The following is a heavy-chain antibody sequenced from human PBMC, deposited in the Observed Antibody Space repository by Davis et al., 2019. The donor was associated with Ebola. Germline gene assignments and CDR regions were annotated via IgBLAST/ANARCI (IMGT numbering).Heavy chain of an antibody. CDR1: GFTFRSYW. V-gene: IGHV3-74*01. Sequence: GESLKISCAASGFTFRSYWMHWVRQAPGKGLVLVSRINIHGSSTRYADSVESRFTISRDNAKNTLYLQMNSLRAEDTAVYYCEGGPYCSGDSCYDYWSQGTLVTVSS. CDR2: INIHGSST. CDR3: EGGPYCSGDSCYDY. D-gene: IGHD2-15*01. J-gene: IGHJ4*02.